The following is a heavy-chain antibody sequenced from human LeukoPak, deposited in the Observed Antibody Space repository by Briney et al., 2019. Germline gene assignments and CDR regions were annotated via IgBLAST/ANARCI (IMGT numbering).Heavy chain of an antibody. D-gene: IGHD2-15*01. Sequence: GASVKVSCKASGYTFTSYDINWVRQAPGQGLEWMGWISAYNGNTNYAQKLQGRVTMTTDTSTSTAYMELRSLRSDDTAVYYCARDPGCSGGSCYYRYYYYGMDVWGQGTTVTVSS. V-gene: IGHV1-18*01. CDR1: GYTFTSYD. CDR2: ISAYNGNT. CDR3: ARDPGCSGGSCYYRYYYYGMDV. J-gene: IGHJ6*02.